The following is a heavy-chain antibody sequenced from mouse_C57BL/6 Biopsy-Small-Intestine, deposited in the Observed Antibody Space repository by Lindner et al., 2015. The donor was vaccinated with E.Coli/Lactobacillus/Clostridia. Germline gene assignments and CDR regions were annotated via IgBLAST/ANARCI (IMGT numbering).Heavy chain of an antibody. CDR1: GYTFTSYG. CDR2: IYPRGGDT. V-gene: IGHV1-81*01. D-gene: IGHD1-1*01. CDR3: ARPTTVVDAMDY. Sequence: VQLQESGAELARPGASVKLSCKASGYTFTSYGLSWVKQRTGQGLEWIGEIYPRGGDTYYNEKFKGKATLTADKSSSTAYMELRSLTSEDSAVYFCARPTTVVDAMDYWGHGTSVTVSS. J-gene: IGHJ4*01.